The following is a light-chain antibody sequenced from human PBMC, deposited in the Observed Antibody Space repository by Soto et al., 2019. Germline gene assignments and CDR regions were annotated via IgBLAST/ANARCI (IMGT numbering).Light chain of an antibody. CDR3: QQYYSYPCT. CDR1: QGISSY. J-gene: IGKJ2*02. V-gene: IGKV1-8*01. Sequence: AIRMTQSPSSLSASTGDRVTITCRASQGISSYLAWYQQKPGKAPKLLIYAASPLQSGVPSRFSGSGSGTDFTLTISCLQSEDFATYYCQQYYSYPCTFGQGTKLEIK. CDR2: AAS.